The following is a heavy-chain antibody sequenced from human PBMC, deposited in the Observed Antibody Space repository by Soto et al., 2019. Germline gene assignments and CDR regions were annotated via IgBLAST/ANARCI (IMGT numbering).Heavy chain of an antibody. CDR2: ISSGGSA. CDR3: ARDAYPNWFDF. D-gene: IGHD2-8*01. V-gene: IGHV4-4*07. CDR1: GGSINSYY. Sequence: TLSLTCNVSGGSINSYYWSWIRQPAGKGLEWIGRISSGGSAIYNPSLKSRVTISVDTSKNQFSLRLTSVTAADTAVYFCARDAYPNWFDFWGQGTLVTVSS. J-gene: IGHJ5*01.